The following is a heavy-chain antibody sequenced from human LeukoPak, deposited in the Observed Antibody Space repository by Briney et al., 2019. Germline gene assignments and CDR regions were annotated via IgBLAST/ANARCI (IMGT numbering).Heavy chain of an antibody. D-gene: IGHD4-17*01. Sequence: SVKVSCKASVGTFISYAISWVRQAPGQGLEWMGGIIPIFGTANYAQKFQGRVTITADESTSTAYMELSSLRSEDTAAYFCARFTTVTTSLWYFGLWGRGTLVTVSS. J-gene: IGHJ2*01. CDR2: IIPIFGTA. CDR3: ARFTTVTTSLWYFGL. CDR1: VGTFISYA. V-gene: IGHV1-69*13.